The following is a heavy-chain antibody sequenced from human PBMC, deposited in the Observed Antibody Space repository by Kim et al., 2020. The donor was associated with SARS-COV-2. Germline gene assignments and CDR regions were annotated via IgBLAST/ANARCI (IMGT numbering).Heavy chain of an antibody. Sequence: SETLSLTCTVSGGSISSSSYYWGWIRQPPGKGLEWIGSIYYSGSTYYNPSLKSRVTISVDTSKNQFSLKLSSVTAADTAVYYCARGGPIAAAGRYYYYGMDVWGQGTTVTVSS. D-gene: IGHD6-13*01. J-gene: IGHJ6*02. CDR2: IYYSGST. V-gene: IGHV4-39*01. CDR3: ARGGPIAAAGRYYYYGMDV. CDR1: GGSISSSSYY.